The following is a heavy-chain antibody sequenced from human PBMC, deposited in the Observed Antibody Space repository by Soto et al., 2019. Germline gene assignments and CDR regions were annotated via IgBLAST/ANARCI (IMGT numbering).Heavy chain of an antibody. Sequence: ASVKVSCKASGYTFTGYYMHWVRQAPGQGLEWMGWINPNSGGTNYAQKFQGRVTMTRDTSISTAYMELSRLRSDDTAVYYCARTSIAARPYAYWGQGTLVTVSS. J-gene: IGHJ4*02. V-gene: IGHV1-2*02. D-gene: IGHD6-6*01. CDR1: GYTFTGYY. CDR2: INPNSGGT. CDR3: ARTSIAARPYAY.